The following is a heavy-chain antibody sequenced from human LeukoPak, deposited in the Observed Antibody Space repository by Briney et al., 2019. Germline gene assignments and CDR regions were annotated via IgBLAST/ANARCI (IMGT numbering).Heavy chain of an antibody. CDR2: IRYDGSNK. CDR3: AKDYDSSGYYYVMYYFDY. V-gene: IGHV3-30*02. J-gene: IGHJ4*02. CDR1: GFTLSSYG. D-gene: IGHD3-22*01. Sequence: GGSLRLSCAASGFTLSSYGMHWVRQAPGKGLEWVAFIRYDGSNKYYADSVKGRFTISRDNSKNTLYLQMNSLRAEDTAVYYCAKDYDSSGYYYVMYYFDYWGQGTLVTVSS.